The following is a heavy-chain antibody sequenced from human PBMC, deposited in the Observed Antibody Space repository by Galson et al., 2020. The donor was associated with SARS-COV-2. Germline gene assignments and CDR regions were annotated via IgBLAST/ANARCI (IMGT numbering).Heavy chain of an antibody. Sequence: GESLKISCAASGFTFSDYSMNWVRQTPGKGLEWVSSINPRSNYIYYAGSVKGRFTVSRDNAQNSLFLQMNGLRAEDTAVYYCVREISGSGTYPFDYWGQGTLVTVSS. D-gene: IGHD3-10*01. V-gene: IGHV3-21*01. CDR3: VREISGSGTYPFDY. CDR2: INPRSNYI. CDR1: GFTFSDYS. J-gene: IGHJ4*02.